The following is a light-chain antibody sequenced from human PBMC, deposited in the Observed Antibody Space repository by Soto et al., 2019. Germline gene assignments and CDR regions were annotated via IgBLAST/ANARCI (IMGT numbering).Light chain of an antibody. J-gene: IGLJ2*01. CDR1: SSNIGSNY. V-gene: IGLV1-47*01. CDR3: ATWDDSLSGHVV. Sequence: QSVLSQPPSASATPGQRVTISCSGTSSNIGSNYVSWYQQLPGAAPKLVIYKNDQWPSGVPDRFSGSKSGTSASLAISGLRSEDEAEYYCATWDDSLSGHVVFGGGTQLTVL. CDR2: KND.